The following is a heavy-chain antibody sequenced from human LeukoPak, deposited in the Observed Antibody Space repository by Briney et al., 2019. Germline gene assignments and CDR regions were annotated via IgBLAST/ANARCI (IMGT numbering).Heavy chain of an antibody. CDR3: ARDLTLYGGNPVAFDI. CDR2: IHRDGDTT. CDR1: GFTFDDYA. D-gene: IGHD4-23*01. V-gene: IGHV3-20*04. J-gene: IGHJ3*02. Sequence: TGGSLRLSCAASGFTFDDYAMHWLRQGPGKGLEWVSNIHRDGDTTHYADSVKGRFTISRDTAKNSPYLQITSLTAEDTAVYYCARDLTLYGGNPVAFDIWGQGTMVTVSS.